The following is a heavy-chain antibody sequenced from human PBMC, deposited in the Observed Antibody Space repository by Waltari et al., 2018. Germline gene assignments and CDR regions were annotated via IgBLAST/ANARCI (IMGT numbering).Heavy chain of an antibody. Sequence: EVQLVASGGGLIQPGGSLRLSCAASGFGCRRDYIRWVRQAPGKGLEWVSVIYTGGSTYYADSVKGRFTISRDYSKNTLYLQMNSLRVEDTAVYYCARGISDYVWGSYGWWFDPWGQGTLVTVSS. J-gene: IGHJ5*02. CDR3: ARGISDYVWGSYGWWFDP. D-gene: IGHD3-16*01. V-gene: IGHV3-53*01. CDR1: GFGCRRDY. CDR2: IYTGGST.